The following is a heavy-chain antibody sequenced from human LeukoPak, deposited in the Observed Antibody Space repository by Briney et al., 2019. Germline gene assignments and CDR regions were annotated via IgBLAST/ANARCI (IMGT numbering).Heavy chain of an antibody. CDR2: ISGSGGST. Sequence: GGSLRLSCAASGFTFSSYAVSWVRQAPGKGLEWVSAISGSGGSTYYADSVKGRFTISRDNSKNTLYLQMNSLRAEDTAVYYCANSMYSGRNLEYYYYGMDVWGQGTTVTVSS. CDR1: GFTFSSYA. J-gene: IGHJ6*02. D-gene: IGHD1-26*01. V-gene: IGHV3-23*01. CDR3: ANSMYSGRNLEYYYYGMDV.